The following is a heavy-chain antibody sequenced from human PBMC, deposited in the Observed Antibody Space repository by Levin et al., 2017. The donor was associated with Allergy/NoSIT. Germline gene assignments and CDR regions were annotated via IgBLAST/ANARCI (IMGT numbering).Heavy chain of an antibody. CDR2: AYNSGST. CDR3: AGAKQWLAYDM. D-gene: IGHD6-19*01. CDR1: GVSVSTYY. V-gene: IGHV4-59*08. J-gene: IGHJ3*02. Sequence: SETLSLTCTVSGVSVSTYYWTWIRQSPGKGLEWIGSAYNSGSTTYNPSLKSRITISMDTSKNHLSLQVTSMTAADRAVYHCAGAKQWLAYDMWGQGTLVTVSS.